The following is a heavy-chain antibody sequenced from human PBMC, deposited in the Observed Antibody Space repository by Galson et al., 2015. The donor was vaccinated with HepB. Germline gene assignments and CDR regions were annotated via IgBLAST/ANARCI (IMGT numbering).Heavy chain of an antibody. V-gene: IGHV3-48*04. CDR2: ISSSSTTI. J-gene: IGHJ4*02. CDR1: TFIFSTYS. CDR3: VLLRGYDLKSLDY. D-gene: IGHD5-12*01. Sequence: SLRLSCAASTFIFSTYSMDWVRQAPGKGLEWVSYISSSSTTIYYADSVKGRFTISRHNAKTSLYLQMNSLSAENTAVYYFVLLRGYDLKSLDYWGQGTLVTVSS.